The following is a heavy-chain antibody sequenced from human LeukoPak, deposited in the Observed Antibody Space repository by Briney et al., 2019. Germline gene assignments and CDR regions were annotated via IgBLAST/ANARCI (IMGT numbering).Heavy chain of an antibody. CDR1: GFTFSTYA. D-gene: IGHD1-26*01. V-gene: IGHV3-30*04. Sequence: GGSLRLSCAASGFTFSTYAMHWVRQAPGKGLEWVAVILSDGSKKYYADSVKGRLTISRDNSKNTLYLQVNSLGAEDPAVYYCVRTALLGGHDAFDIWGQGTMVTVSS. CDR2: ILSDGSKK. CDR3: VRTALLGGHDAFDI. J-gene: IGHJ3*02.